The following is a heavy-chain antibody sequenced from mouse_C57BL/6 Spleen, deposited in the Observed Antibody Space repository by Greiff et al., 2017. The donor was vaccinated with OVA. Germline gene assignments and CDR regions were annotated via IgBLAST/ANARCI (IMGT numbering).Heavy chain of an antibody. CDR3: ARDSSGHHCFAY. CDR1: GYTFTSYW. V-gene: IGHV1-69*01. CDR2: IDPSDSYT. Sequence: VQLQQPGAELVMPGASVKLSCKASGYTFTSYWMHWVKQRPGQGLEWIGEIDPSDSYTNYNQKFKGKSTLTVDKSSSTAYMQLSSLTSEDSAVYYGARDSSGHHCFAYWGQGTLVTVSA. J-gene: IGHJ3*01. D-gene: IGHD3-2*02.